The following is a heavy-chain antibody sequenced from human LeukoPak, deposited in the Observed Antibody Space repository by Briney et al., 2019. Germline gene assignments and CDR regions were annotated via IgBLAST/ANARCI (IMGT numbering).Heavy chain of an antibody. CDR3: SSSTAIGY. V-gene: IGHV3-48*03. CDR2: ISSSGRTI. J-gene: IGHJ4*02. CDR1: LRPFSNYE. Sequence: PGGSLRLSCGACLRPFSNYEENSVRQAPGKGLEWVSYISSSGRTIYYADSVKGRFTISRDNAKNSLYLQMSSLRTEDTAVYYCSSSTAIGYWGQGDLVTVSS.